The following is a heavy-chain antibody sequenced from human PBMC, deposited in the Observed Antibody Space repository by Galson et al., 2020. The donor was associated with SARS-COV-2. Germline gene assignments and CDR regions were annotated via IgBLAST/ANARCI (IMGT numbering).Heavy chain of an antibody. V-gene: IGHV4-4*02. CDR3: ARVPGTTAIFDS. J-gene: IGHJ4*02. CDR1: GDSINNNNW. Sequence: SETLSLTCVVSGDSINNNNWWNWVRQPPGQGLEWRGDIFHIGRPKYNPSLQRRVTISLDKSKNQFSLKLTSVTAADTAVYYCARVPGTTAIFDSWGQGTLVTVSS. D-gene: IGHD1-1*01. CDR2: IFHIGRP.